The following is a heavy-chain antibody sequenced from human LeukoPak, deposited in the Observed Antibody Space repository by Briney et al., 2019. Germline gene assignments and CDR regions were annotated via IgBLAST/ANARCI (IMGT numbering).Heavy chain of an antibody. CDR1: GGTFSSYA. J-gene: IGHJ4*02. D-gene: IGHD3-22*01. V-gene: IGHV1-69*05. CDR2: IIPIFGTA. Sequence: ASVKVSCKASGGTFSSYALSWVRQAPGQGLEWMGGIIPIFGTANYAQKFQGRVTITTDESTSTAYMELSSLRSEDTAVYYCASVYYDSSGYPEPYFDYWGQGTLVTVSS. CDR3: ASVYYDSSGYPEPYFDY.